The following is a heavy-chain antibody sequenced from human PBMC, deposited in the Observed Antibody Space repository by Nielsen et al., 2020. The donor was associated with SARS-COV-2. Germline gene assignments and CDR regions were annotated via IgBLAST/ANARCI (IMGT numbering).Heavy chain of an antibody. CDR2: IYYSGST. Sequence: SETLSLTCTVSGGSISSGGYYWSWIRQHPGKGLEWIGYIYYSGSTYYNPSLKSQVTISVDTSKNQFSLKLSSVTAADTAVYYCARGGHSLTLGWFDPWGQGTLVTVSS. D-gene: IGHD3-9*01. CDR3: ARGGHSLTLGWFDP. V-gene: IGHV4-31*01. CDR1: GGSISSGGYY. J-gene: IGHJ5*02.